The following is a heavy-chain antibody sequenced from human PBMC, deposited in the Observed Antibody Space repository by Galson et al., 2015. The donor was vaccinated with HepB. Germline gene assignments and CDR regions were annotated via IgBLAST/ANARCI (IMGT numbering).Heavy chain of an antibody. Sequence: SLRLSCAASGFTFSSYAMHWVRQAPGKGLEWVAVISYDGSNKYYADTVKGRFTISRDNSKNTLYLQMNSLRAEDTAVYYCASTLRITMIAHAFDIWGQGTMVTVSS. CDR3: ASTLRITMIAHAFDI. J-gene: IGHJ3*02. D-gene: IGHD3-22*01. CDR1: GFTFSSYA. V-gene: IGHV3-30*04. CDR2: ISYDGSNK.